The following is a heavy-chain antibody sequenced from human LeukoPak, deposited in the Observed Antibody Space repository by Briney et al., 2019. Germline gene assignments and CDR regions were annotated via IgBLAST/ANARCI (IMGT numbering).Heavy chain of an antibody. Sequence: SETLSLTCTVSGGSISSGGYYWRWFRQHPGRGREWIGYIYYSGCAYYNPSLKSRVTISVDTSENQFSLKLSSVTAADTAVYYCARVNYGSATKEDYWGQGTLVTVSS. CDR1: GGSISSGGYY. J-gene: IGHJ4*02. V-gene: IGHV4-31*03. D-gene: IGHD3-10*01. CDR3: ARVNYGSATKEDY. CDR2: IYYSGCA.